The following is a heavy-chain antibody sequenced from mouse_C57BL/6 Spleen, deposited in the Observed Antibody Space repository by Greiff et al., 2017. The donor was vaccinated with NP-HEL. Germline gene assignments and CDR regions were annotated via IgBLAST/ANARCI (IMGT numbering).Heavy chain of an antibody. CDR3: ARFGSSGTFDY. J-gene: IGHJ2*01. D-gene: IGHD3-2*02. Sequence: QVQLQQPGAELVMPGASVKLSCKASGYTFTSYWMHWVKQRPGQGLEWIGEIDPSDSYTNYNQKFKGKSTLTVDKSSSTAYMQLSSLTSEDSAVYYWARFGSSGTFDYWGQGTTLTVSS. V-gene: IGHV1-69*01. CDR1: GYTFTSYW. CDR2: IDPSDSYT.